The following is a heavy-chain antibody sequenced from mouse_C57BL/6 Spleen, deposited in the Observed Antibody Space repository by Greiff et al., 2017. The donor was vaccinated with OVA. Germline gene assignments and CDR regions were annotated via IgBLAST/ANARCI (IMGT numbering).Heavy chain of an antibody. CDR2: ISDGGSYT. J-gene: IGHJ2*01. CDR3: ARDTRNYFDY. Sequence: DVKLVESGGGLVKPGGSLTLSCAASGFTFSSYAMSWVRQTPEKRLEWVATISDGGSYTYYPDNVKGRFTISRDNAKNNLYLQMSHLKSEDTARYYCARDTRNYFDYWGQGTTLTVSS. V-gene: IGHV5-4*01. CDR1: GFTFSSYA. D-gene: IGHD3-1*01.